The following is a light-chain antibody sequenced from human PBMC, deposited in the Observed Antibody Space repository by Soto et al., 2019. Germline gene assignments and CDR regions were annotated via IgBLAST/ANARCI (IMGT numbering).Light chain of an antibody. Sequence: DIQMTQFPSSLSASVGDRATITCRASQGISNDLGWYQQKPGKAPKRLIYAASILHNGVPSRFSGSGSGTEFTLAISSLLTKDSATFYCLHHSTYPLTFGQGTKVEIK. CDR2: AAS. V-gene: IGKV1-17*01. CDR1: QGISND. CDR3: LHHSTYPLT. J-gene: IGKJ1*01.